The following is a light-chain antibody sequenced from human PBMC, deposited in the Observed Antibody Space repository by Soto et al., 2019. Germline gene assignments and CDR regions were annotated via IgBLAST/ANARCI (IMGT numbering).Light chain of an antibody. CDR3: SSYAGSNNWV. CDR1: SSDVGGYNY. J-gene: IGLJ3*02. V-gene: IGLV2-8*01. CDR2: GVT. Sequence: QSALTQPPSASGSPGQSVTISCTGTSSDVGGYNYVSWYQQHPGKAPKLMIYGVTKRPSGVPDRFSGSKSGNTASLTVSGLPAEDEADYYCSSYAGSNNWVFGGGTKVTVL.